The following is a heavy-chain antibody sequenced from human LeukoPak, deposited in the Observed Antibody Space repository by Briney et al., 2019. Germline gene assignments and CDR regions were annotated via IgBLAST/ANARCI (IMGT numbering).Heavy chain of an antibody. CDR1: GGSISSGSYY. D-gene: IGHD3-10*01. J-gene: IGHJ3*01. V-gene: IGHV4-61*02. CDR2: IYTSGST. CDR3: ARDYYGSGSYYSGP. Sequence: SQTLSLTCTVSGGSISSGSYYWSWIRQPAGKGLEWIGRIYTSGSTNYNPSLKSRVTISVDTSKNQFSLKLSSVTAADTAVYYCARDYYGSGSYYSGPWGQGKMVTVSS.